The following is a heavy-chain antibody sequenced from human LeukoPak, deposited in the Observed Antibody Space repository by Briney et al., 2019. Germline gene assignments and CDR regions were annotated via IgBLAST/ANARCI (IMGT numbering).Heavy chain of an antibody. CDR1: GYTFTSYG. CDR2: ISAYNGNT. Sequence: SVKVSCRASGYTFTSYGISWVRQAPGQGLEWMGWISAYNGNTNYAQKLQGRVTMTTDTSTSTAYMELRSLRSDDTAVYYCARDLYDYAWGSYRYILDPWGQGTLVTVSS. D-gene: IGHD3-16*02. J-gene: IGHJ5*02. CDR3: ARDLYDYAWGSYRYILDP. V-gene: IGHV1-18*01.